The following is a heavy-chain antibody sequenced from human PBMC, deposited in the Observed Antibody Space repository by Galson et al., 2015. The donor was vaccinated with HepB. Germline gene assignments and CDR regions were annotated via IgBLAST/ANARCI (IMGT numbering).Heavy chain of an antibody. CDR1: GYTFTSYY. D-gene: IGHD2-8*01. Sequence: SVKVSCKASGYTFTSYYMHWVRQAPGQGLEWMGWINPNSGGTNYAQKFQGRVTMTRDTSISTAYMELSRLRSDDTAVYYCARDCTNGVCLDYWGQGTLVTVSS. J-gene: IGHJ4*02. CDR2: INPNSGGT. V-gene: IGHV1-2*02. CDR3: ARDCTNGVCLDY.